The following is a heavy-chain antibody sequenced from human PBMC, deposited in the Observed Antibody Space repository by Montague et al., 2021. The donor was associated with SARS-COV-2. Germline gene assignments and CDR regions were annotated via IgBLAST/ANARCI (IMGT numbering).Heavy chain of an antibody. Sequence: CAISGYSVSSTSASWNWIRQSPSRGLEWLGRTYYRSWWRSQYPGSLESRITISGDTSKNQFSLQLNSVTPEDTAVYYCTQERGPGRTTWHYFDYWGQGTLVTVSS. D-gene: IGHD1-14*01. V-gene: IGHV6-1*01. J-gene: IGHJ4*02. CDR1: GYSVSSTSAS. CDR2: TYYRSWWRS. CDR3: TQERGPGRTTWHYFDY.